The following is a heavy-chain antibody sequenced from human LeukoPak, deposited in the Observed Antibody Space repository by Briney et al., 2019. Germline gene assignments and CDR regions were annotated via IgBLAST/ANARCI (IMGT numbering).Heavy chain of an antibody. CDR2: IIPIFGTA. D-gene: IGHD3-9*01. CDR1: GGTFSSYA. Sequence: ASVKVSCEASGGTFSSYAISWVRQAPGQGLEWMGGIIPIFGTANYAQKFQGRVTITADESTSTAYMELSSLRSEDTAVYYCARGSYDILTGTIYYYYYYMDVWGKGTTVTVSS. V-gene: IGHV1-69*13. J-gene: IGHJ6*03. CDR3: ARGSYDILTGTIYYYYYYMDV.